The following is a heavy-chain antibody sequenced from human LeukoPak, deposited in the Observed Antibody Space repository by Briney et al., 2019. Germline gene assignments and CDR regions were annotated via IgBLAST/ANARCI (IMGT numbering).Heavy chain of an antibody. V-gene: IGHV3-23*01. J-gene: IGHJ4*02. CDR2: ISGSGGST. CDR3: AKDLQIAVAGQFDY. D-gene: IGHD6-19*01. CDR1: GFTFSSYA. Sequence: GRSLRLSCAASGFTFSSYAMSWVRQAPGKGLEWVSAISGSGGSTYYADSVKGRFTISRDNSKNTLYLQMNSLRAEDTAVYYCAKDLQIAVAGQFDYWGQGTLVTVSS.